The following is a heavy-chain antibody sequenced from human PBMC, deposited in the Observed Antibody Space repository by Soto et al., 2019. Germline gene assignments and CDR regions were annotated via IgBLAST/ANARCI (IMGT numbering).Heavy chain of an antibody. D-gene: IGHD2-15*01. CDR1: GFSLTQYW. J-gene: IGHJ4*01. CDR2: INEDGTKR. V-gene: IGHV3-7*01. Sequence: EVQLVESGGGLVQSGGSLRLSCIASGFSLTQYWMSWVRQTPRKGLEWVAKINEDGTKRDYMESVEGRFTISRDNAKNSVSLQMKSLSADDTAVYFCTRWDGRCSGGSCFFDSWGHGTLVTVSS. CDR3: TRWDGRCSGGSCFFDS.